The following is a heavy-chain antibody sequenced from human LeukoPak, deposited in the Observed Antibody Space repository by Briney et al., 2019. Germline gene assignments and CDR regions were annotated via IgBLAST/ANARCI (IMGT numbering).Heavy chain of an antibody. Sequence: PGGSLRLSCVASGFTFSNYAMSWVRQAPGKGLEWVSGISGSGGSTYYADSVKGRFTISRDNSKNTLYLQMNSLRAEDTAVYYCAKDRSSSWYHPTDYWGQGTLVTVSS. CDR3: AKDRSSSWYHPTDY. CDR1: GFTFSNYA. CDR2: ISGSGGST. V-gene: IGHV3-23*01. J-gene: IGHJ4*02. D-gene: IGHD6-19*01.